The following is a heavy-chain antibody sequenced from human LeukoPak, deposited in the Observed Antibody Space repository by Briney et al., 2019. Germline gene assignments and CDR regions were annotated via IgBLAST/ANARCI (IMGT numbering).Heavy chain of an antibody. CDR3: ASTTGAHYDILTGYYDY. J-gene: IGHJ4*02. CDR2: IFGSGGSP. Sequence: GGSLRLSCEASGFTFGSYAMYWVRQAPGKGLEWVAGIFGSGGSPHYADSVKGRFTISRDNSKNTVYLQINSLRAEDTAVYYCASTTGAHYDILTGYYDYWGQGTLVTVSS. V-gene: IGHV3-23*01. CDR1: GFTFGSYA. D-gene: IGHD3-9*01.